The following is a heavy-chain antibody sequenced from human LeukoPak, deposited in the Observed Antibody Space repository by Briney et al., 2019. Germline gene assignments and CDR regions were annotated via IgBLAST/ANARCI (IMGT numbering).Heavy chain of an antibody. V-gene: IGHV3-23*01. Sequence: QTGGSLRLSCAASGFTFSSYAMSWVRQAPGKGLEWVSAISGSGGSINYADSVKGRFTISRDNSKNTLYLQMNSLTAEDTAVYYCARDSIGGRGAFDIWGQGTMVTVSS. CDR2: ISGSGGSI. D-gene: IGHD2/OR15-2a*01. CDR1: GFTFSSYA. J-gene: IGHJ3*02. CDR3: ARDSIGGRGAFDI.